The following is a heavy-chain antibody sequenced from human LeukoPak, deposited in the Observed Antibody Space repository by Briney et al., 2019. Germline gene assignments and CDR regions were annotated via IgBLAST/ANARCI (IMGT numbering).Heavy chain of an antibody. CDR1: GFTFDDHG. V-gene: IGHV3-20*04. CDR2: IDWNGGSP. Sequence: GGSLRLSCAASGFTFDDHGMIWVRQAPGKGLEWVTGIDWNGGSPRYADSVKGRFTISRDNAKNFLYLQMNSLGAEDTALYYCARRMTTVTTRYFDLWGRGTLVTVSS. J-gene: IGHJ2*01. D-gene: IGHD4-17*01. CDR3: ARRMTTVTTRYFDL.